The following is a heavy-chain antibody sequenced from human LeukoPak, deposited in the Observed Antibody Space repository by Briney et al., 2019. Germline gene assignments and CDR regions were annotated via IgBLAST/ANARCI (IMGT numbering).Heavy chain of an antibody. CDR2: IYTSGST. D-gene: IGHD6-19*01. J-gene: IGHJ3*02. Sequence: PSETLSLTCTVSGGSISSYYWSWIRQPAGKGLEWIGRIYTSGSTNYNPSLKSRVTMSVDTSKNQFSLKLSSVTAADTAVYYCARGPAKQWLVPGGRAFDIWGQGTMVTVSS. CDR1: GGSISSYY. V-gene: IGHV4-4*07. CDR3: ARGPAKQWLVPGGRAFDI.